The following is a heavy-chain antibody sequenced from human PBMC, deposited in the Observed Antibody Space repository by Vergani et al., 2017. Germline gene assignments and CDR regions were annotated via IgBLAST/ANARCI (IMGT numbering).Heavy chain of an antibody. CDR3: ARGLHGFNYYYYYMDV. Sequence: QVQLVQSGAEVKKPGASVKVSCKASGYTFTSYDINWVRQATGQGLEWMGWMNPNRGNTGYAQKFQGRVTMTRNTSISTAYMELSSLRSEDTAVYYCARGLHGFNYYYYYMDVWGKGTTVTVSS. CDR1: GYTFTSYD. CDR2: MNPNRGNT. J-gene: IGHJ6*03. V-gene: IGHV1-8*01. D-gene: IGHD3-10*01.